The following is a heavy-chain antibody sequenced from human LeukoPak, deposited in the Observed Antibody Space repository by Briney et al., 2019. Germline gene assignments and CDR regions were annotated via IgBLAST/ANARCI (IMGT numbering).Heavy chain of an antibody. Sequence: GGSLRLSCAASGFTLSSYAMSWVRQAPGKGLEWGSAISGSGGSTYYADSVKGRFTISRENSKNTLYLQMNSLRAEDTAVYYCAKVPPIFYDSTGYWSYWGQGTLVTVSS. J-gene: IGHJ4*02. CDR1: GFTLSSYA. D-gene: IGHD3-22*01. CDR2: ISGSGGST. CDR3: AKVPPIFYDSTGYWSY. V-gene: IGHV3-23*01.